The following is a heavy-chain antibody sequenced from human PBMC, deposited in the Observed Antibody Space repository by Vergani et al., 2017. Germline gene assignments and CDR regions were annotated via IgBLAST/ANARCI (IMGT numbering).Heavy chain of an antibody. Sequence: EVQLLESGGGLVQPGGSLRLSCAASGFTFSSYWMSWVRQAPGKGLEWVANIKQDGSEKYYVDSVKGRFTISRDNAKNSLYLQMNSLRAEDTAVYYCARESTPPIVVVQDFDYWGQGTLVTVSS. CDR3: ARESTPPIVVVQDFDY. CDR1: GFTFSSYW. V-gene: IGHV3-7*03. D-gene: IGHD3-22*01. J-gene: IGHJ4*02. CDR2: IKQDGSEK.